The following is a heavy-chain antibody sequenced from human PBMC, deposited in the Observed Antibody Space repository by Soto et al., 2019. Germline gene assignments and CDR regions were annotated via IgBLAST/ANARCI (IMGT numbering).Heavy chain of an antibody. D-gene: IGHD1-20*01. V-gene: IGHV3-48*01. CDR1: GFTFSSXX. CDR3: ARETPRITGDFDY. Sequence: GGSLRLSCAASGFTFSSXXXXWVXXXPGKGLEWVSYISSSSSTIYYADSVKGRFTISRDNAKNSLYLQMNSLRAEDTAGYYCARETPRITGDFDYWGQGTLVTVSS. J-gene: IGHJ4*02. CDR2: ISSSSSTI.